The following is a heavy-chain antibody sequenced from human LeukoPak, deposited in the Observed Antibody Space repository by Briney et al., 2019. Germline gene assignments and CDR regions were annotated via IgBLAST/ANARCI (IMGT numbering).Heavy chain of an antibody. V-gene: IGHV4-39*07. J-gene: IGHJ4*02. CDR3: ARVSITYYYGSGSYNYFDY. CDR1: GGPISSSSYY. Sequence: SETLSLTCTVSGGPISSSSYYWGWIRQPPGKGLEWIGSIYYSGSTYYNPSLKSRVTISVDTSKNQFSLKLSSVTAADTAVYYCARVSITYYYGSGSYNYFDYWGQGTLVTVSS. CDR2: IYYSGST. D-gene: IGHD3-10*01.